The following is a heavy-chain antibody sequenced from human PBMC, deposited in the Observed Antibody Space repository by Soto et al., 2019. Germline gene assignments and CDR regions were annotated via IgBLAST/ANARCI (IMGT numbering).Heavy chain of an antibody. CDR2: MNPNSGNT. CDR3: ATWGGATRTTYYYYYYMDV. V-gene: IGHV1-8*01. Sequence: ASVKVSCKASGYTFTSYDINWVRQATGQGLEWMGWMNPNSGNTGYAQKFQGRVTMTRNTSISTAYMELSSLRSEDTAVYYGATWGGATRTTYYYYYYMDVWGKGTTVTVSS. CDR1: GYTFTSYD. D-gene: IGHD5-12*01. J-gene: IGHJ6*03.